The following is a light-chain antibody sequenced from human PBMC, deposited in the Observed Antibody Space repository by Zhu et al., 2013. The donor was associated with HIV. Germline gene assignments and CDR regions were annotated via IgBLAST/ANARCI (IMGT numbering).Light chain of an antibody. Sequence: DIQMTQSPSTLSASVGDRVTITCRASQTISNWLAWYQQKPGKAPKLLIYAASTLQSGVPSRFSGSGSGTEFTLTISSLQPEDFATYYCQQLNSYLPFTFGPGTKVDIK. CDR1: QTISNW. V-gene: IGKV1-9*01. CDR3: QQLNSYLPFT. J-gene: IGKJ3*01. CDR2: AAS.